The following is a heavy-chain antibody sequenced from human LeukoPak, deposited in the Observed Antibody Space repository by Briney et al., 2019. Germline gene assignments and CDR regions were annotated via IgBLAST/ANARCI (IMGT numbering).Heavy chain of an antibody. CDR2: INWNGGST. CDR1: GFTFDEYG. J-gene: IGHJ3*02. V-gene: IGHV3-20*04. Sequence: GGSLRLSCAASGFTFDEYGMSWVRQAPGKGLEWVSGINWNGGSTGYADSVKGRFTISRDNAKNSLYLQMNSLRAEDTALYYCARGPPYHYGSGSSLRGAFDIWGQGTMVTVSS. CDR3: ARGPPYHYGSGSSLRGAFDI. D-gene: IGHD3-10*01.